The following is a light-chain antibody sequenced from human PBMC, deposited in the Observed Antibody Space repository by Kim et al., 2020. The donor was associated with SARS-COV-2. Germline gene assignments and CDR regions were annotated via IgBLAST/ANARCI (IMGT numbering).Light chain of an antibody. CDR2: DVS. V-gene: IGLV2-14*04. CDR3: SSYTTSSYTSSSTWV. J-gene: IGLJ3*02. Sequence: SCTGTSSDVGGYNYVSWYQQHPDKAPKLMIYDVSKRPSGVSNRFSGSKSGNTASLTISGLQAEDEADYYCSSYTTSSYTSSSTWVFGGGTKLTVL. CDR1: SSDVGGYNY.